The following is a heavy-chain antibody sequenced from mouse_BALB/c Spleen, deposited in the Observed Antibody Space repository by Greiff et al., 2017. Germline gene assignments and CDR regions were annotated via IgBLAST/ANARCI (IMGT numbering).Heavy chain of an antibody. CDR1: GYSITSGYY. CDR3: ARDQDYGSSLYAMDY. J-gene: IGHJ4*01. Sequence: VQLKESGPGLVKPSQSLSLTCSVTGYSITSGYYWNWIRQFPGNKLEWMGYISYDGSNNYNPSLKNRISITRDTSKNQFFLKLNSVTTEDTATYYCARDQDYGSSLYAMDYWGQGTSVTVSS. D-gene: IGHD1-1*01. CDR2: ISYDGSN. V-gene: IGHV3-6*02.